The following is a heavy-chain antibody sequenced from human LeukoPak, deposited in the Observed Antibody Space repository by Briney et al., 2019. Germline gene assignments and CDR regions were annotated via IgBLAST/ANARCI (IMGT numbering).Heavy chain of an antibody. V-gene: IGHV4-61*09. CDR2: IYPSGST. D-gene: IGHD3-22*01. J-gene: IGHJ3*02. Sequence: SETLSLTCTVSGGAISSGTYYWSWIRQPAGKGPEWIGHIYPSGSTNYNPALKSRVTISIDTSRNQFFLKLTSVTAADTAMYFCARHGGSKGGYFYVVDDAFNIWGRGTMATVSS. CDR3: ARHGGSKGGYFYVVDDAFNI. CDR1: GGAISSGTYY.